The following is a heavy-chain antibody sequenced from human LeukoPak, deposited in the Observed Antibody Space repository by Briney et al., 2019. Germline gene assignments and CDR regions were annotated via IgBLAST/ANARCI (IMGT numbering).Heavy chain of an antibody. V-gene: IGHV4-59*01. CDR2: ISYSGST. CDR3: ASGIVPDYYYYYMDV. Sequence: SETLSLTCTVSGGSISSYYWSWIRQPPAKGLEWIGYISYSGSTNYNPSLKSRVAISVDTSKSQFSLKLSSVTAADTGIYYCASGIVPDYYYYYMDVWGKGTTVTVSS. D-gene: IGHD6-6*01. J-gene: IGHJ6*03. CDR1: GGSISSYY.